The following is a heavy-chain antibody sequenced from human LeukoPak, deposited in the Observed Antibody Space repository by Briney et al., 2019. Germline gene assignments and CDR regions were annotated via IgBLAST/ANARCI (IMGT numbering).Heavy chain of an antibody. J-gene: IGHJ4*02. CDR1: GGSISSSSYY. V-gene: IGHV4-39*01. D-gene: IGHD6-19*01. Sequence: KPSETLSLTCTVSGGSISSSSYYWGWIRQPPGKGLEWIGSIYYSGSTYYNPSLKSRVTISVDTSKNQFSLKLSSVTAADTAVYYCARLIAVAGNPFDYWGQGTLVTVSS. CDR3: ARLIAVAGNPFDY. CDR2: IYYSGST.